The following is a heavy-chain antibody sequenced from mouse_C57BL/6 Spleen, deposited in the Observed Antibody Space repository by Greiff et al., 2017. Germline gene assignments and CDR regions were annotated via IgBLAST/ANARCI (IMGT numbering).Heavy chain of an antibody. Sequence: QLQQSGAELVKPGASVKISCKASGYAFSSYWMNWVKQRPGKGLEWIGQIYPGDGDTNYNGKFKGKATLTADKSSSTAYMQLSSLTSEDSAVYFCARGGDGYSFGFDVWGTGTTVTVSS. D-gene: IGHD2-3*01. CDR2: IYPGDGDT. CDR1: GYAFSSYW. V-gene: IGHV1-80*01. J-gene: IGHJ1*03. CDR3: ARGGDGYSFGFDV.